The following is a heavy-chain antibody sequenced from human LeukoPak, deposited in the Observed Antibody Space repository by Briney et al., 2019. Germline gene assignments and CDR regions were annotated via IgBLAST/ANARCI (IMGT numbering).Heavy chain of an antibody. CDR1: GYTFTTYW. V-gene: IGHV5-51*01. Sequence: GESLKISCKVSGYTFTTYWIGWVRQMPGKGLEWMGIIYPGDSDTRYSPSFQGQVTISADKSISTAYLQWSSLKASDTAMYYCARTLGQQLEDAFDIWGQGTMVTVSS. CDR3: ARTLGQQLEDAFDI. J-gene: IGHJ3*02. CDR2: IYPGDSDT. D-gene: IGHD6-13*01.